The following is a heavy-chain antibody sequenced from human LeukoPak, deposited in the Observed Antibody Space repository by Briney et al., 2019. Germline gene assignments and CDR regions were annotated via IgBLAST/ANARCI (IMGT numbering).Heavy chain of an antibody. D-gene: IGHD1-26*01. V-gene: IGHV4-38-2*01. J-gene: IGHJ4*02. CDR3: AKVKTGSSADPFDF. Sequence: SETLSLSCAVSSYSISSGYYWGWIRQPPGKGLEWIGNINHSGSTYYNPSLETRVTISLATSKNHFSLRMASVTAADTAIYYCAKVKTGSSADPFDFWGQGTLVTVSS. CDR2: INHSGST. CDR1: SYSISSGYY.